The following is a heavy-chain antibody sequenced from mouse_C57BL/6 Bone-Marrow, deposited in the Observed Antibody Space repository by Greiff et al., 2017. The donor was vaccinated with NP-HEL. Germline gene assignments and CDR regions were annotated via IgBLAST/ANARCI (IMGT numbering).Heavy chain of an antibody. D-gene: IGHD3-2*02. Sequence: QVQLQQPGTELVKPGASVKLSCKASGYTFTSYWMHWLKQRPGHGLEWIGNINPNNGGTNDNEKLKTKATLTVDKSSSTAYMQLSSLTSEDSAVYYCARDSGYAFDYRGQGTTLTVSS. J-gene: IGHJ2*01. V-gene: IGHV1-53*01. CDR1: GYTFTSYW. CDR2: INPNNGGT. CDR3: ARDSGYAFDY.